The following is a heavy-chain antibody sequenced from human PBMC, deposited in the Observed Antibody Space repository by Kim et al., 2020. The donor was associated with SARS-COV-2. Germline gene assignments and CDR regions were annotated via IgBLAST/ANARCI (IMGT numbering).Heavy chain of an antibody. D-gene: IGHD3-16*01. V-gene: IGHV4-39*01. J-gene: IGHJ4*02. Sequence: SETLSLTCTVSGDSVSSTAYFWVWIRQPPGKGLEWIGSVHSGGTTSYNPSLRSRLTISMDTSKNQFSLNLMSVTAADTAVYYCVTRILASRGGWGQGTLVTVSS. CDR2: VHSGGTT. CDR1: GDSVSSTAYF. CDR3: VTRILASRGG.